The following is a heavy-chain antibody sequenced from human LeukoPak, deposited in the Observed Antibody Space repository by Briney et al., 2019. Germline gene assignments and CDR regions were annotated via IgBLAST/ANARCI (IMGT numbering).Heavy chain of an antibody. CDR3: ARPPVCSSSSCRQYYLDY. D-gene: IGHD2-2*01. CDR1: GYTFTSYD. J-gene: IGHJ4*02. CDR2: MNPNSGNT. Sequence: ASVKVSCKASGYTFTSYDINWVRQATGQGLEWMGWMNPNSGNTGYAQKFQGRVTMTRDTSISTAYMELSRLRSDDTAVYYCARPPVCSSSSCRQYYLDYWGQGTLVTVSS. V-gene: IGHV1-8*01.